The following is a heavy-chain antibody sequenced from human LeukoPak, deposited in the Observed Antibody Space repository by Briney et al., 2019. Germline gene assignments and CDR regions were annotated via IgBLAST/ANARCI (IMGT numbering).Heavy chain of an antibody. Sequence: SETLSLTCAVYGGSFSGYYWSWIRQPPGKGLEWIGEINHSGSTNYNPSLKSRVTISVDTSKNQFSLKLSSVTAADTAVYYCARHGGDSGVDAFDIWGLGTMVTVSS. CDR3: ARHGGDSGVDAFDI. CDR1: GGSFSGYY. CDR2: INHSGST. D-gene: IGHD4-23*01. V-gene: IGHV4-34*01. J-gene: IGHJ3*02.